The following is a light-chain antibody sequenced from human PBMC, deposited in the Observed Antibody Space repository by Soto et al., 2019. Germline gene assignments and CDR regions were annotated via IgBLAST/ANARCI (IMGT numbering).Light chain of an antibody. V-gene: IGKV4-1*01. J-gene: IGKJ4*01. Sequence: IVMTQSPDSLAVSLGERATINCKSSQSVLYSSNNKNYLVWYQQKPGQPPKLLIYWASTRKSGVPDRFSGSGSWTDFPPTISSLQAEDVAVYYCQQYYSTSLTFGGGTKVEIK. CDR1: QSVLYSSNNKNY. CDR3: QQYYSTSLT. CDR2: WAS.